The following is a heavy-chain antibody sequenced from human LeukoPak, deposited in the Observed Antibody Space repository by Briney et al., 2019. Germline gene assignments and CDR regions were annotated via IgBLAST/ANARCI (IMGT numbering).Heavy chain of an antibody. J-gene: IGHJ4*02. CDR3: AREGGWYTDY. CDR1: GFTFSNYW. CDR2: IIQDGSEK. V-gene: IGHV3-7*01. D-gene: IGHD6-19*01. Sequence: GGSLRLSCAASGFTFSNYWMSWVRQAPGKGLEWVANIIQDGSEKYYVDSVKGRFTISRDNAKSSLYLQMNSLRAEDTAVYYCAREGGWYTDYWGQGTLVTVSS.